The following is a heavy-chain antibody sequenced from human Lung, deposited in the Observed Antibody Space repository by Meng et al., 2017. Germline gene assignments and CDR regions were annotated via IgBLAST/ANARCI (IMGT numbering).Heavy chain of an antibody. CDR2: ISGSGSKI. Sequence: GGSLRLSCAGSGFIFSDYYMIWIRQAPGKGLEWVSYISGSGSKIYYADSVKGRFTISRDNAKNSLDLQMHTLRAEDTAVYYCVRDVVDAVMASPPGFQHWGQGALVTVSS. CDR1: GFIFSDYY. D-gene: IGHD2-15*01. V-gene: IGHV3-11*01. CDR3: VRDVVDAVMASPPGFQH. J-gene: IGHJ1*01.